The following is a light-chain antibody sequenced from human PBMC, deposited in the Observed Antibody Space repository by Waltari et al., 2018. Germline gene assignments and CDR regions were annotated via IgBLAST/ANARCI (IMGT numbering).Light chain of an antibody. V-gene: IGLV1-47*01. Sequence: QSVLTQPPSASGTPGPRVPISCSGSSSTIGRNFVYWYQQPPGTAPKLLIYRNDMRPSGVPDRFSGSKSDTSASLAISDLRSEDEADYYCAAWDDSLTGFVFGTGTEVTAL. J-gene: IGLJ1*01. CDR2: RND. CDR1: SSTIGRNF. CDR3: AAWDDSLTGFV.